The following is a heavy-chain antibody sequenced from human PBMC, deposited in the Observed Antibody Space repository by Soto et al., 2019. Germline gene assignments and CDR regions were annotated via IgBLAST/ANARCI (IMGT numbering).Heavy chain of an antibody. CDR3: ARHATPVWELLGSPRFDP. D-gene: IGHD1-26*01. CDR1: GGSISSYY. V-gene: IGHV4-59*08. J-gene: IGHJ5*02. CDR2: ISYSGNP. Sequence: QVQLQESGPGLMKPSETLSLTCTVSGGSISSYYWSWIRQPPGKGLEWIGYISYSGNPKYNPSLKSRVTISVDTSKNQSSRKLSSVAAADTAVYYCARHATPVWELLGSPRFDPWGQGTLVTVSS.